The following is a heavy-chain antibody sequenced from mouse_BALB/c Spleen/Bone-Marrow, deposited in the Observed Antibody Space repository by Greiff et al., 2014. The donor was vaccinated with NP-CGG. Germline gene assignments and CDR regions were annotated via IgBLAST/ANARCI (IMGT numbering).Heavy chain of an antibody. CDR2: IYPGDGET. D-gene: IGHD2-10*02. CDR1: GYPFSSYW. CDR3: ARKYGDY. J-gene: IGHJ2*01. V-gene: IGHV1-80*01. Sequence: VQLQQSGAELVRPGSSVKISCKASGYPFSSYWMSWVKQRPGQGLEWIGQIYPGDGETNYNGKFKRNATLTADKSSSTAYMQLISLTSEDSAVYFCARKYGDYWGQGTTLTVSS.